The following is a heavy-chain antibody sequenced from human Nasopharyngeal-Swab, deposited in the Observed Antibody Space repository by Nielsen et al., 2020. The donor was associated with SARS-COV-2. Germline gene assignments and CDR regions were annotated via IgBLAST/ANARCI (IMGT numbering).Heavy chain of an antibody. V-gene: IGHV3-73*01. Sequence: GESLKISYAASGFIFSASAIHWVRQASGKGLEWVGRVGDKDHNYATTHGASVQGRFTISRDDSKNTAFLQMDSLKTEDTALYYCTTDFYFDYWGQGTLVTVSS. CDR3: TTDFYFDY. CDR2: VGDKDHNYAT. CDR1: GFIFSASA. J-gene: IGHJ4*02.